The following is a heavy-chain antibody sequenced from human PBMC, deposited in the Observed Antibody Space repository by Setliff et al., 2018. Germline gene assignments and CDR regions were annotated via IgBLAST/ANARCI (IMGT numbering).Heavy chain of an antibody. J-gene: IGHJ4*02. V-gene: IGHV4-59*01. CDR2: VYYSGTA. CDR3: ARGGTFRYFDF. Sequence: SETLSLTCTVSDGSLSTYYWSWIRQPPGKGLELIGYVYYSGTANYSPSLRSRLTISVDTSKNQFSLKLRPVTAADTAVYYCARGGTFRYFDFWGQGAPVTVSS. CDR1: DGSLSTYY. D-gene: IGHD5-12*01.